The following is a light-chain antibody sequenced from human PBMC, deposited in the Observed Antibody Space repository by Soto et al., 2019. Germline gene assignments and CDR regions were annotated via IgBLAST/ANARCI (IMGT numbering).Light chain of an antibody. CDR3: SSYTSSSTRV. CDR2: EVS. CDR1: SSDVGAYDY. J-gene: IGLJ1*01. Sequence: QSVLTQPASVCGSRGQSITIACTGNSSDVGAYDYVAWYQQHPDKAPNLMVYEVSNRPSGVSNRFSGSKSVNTATLTISGLQADDEADYYCSSYTSSSTRVFGTGTKVTVL. V-gene: IGLV2-14*03.